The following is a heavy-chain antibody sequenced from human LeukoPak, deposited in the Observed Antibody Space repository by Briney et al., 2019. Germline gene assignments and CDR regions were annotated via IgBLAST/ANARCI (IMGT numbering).Heavy chain of an antibody. CDR3: ARDRGAAAGN. V-gene: IGHV4-34*01. D-gene: IGHD6-13*01. Sequence: PSETLSLTCAVYGGSFSGYYWSWIRQPPGKGLEWIGEINHSGSTNYNPSLKSRVTISVDTSKNQFSLELSSVTAADTAVYYCARDRGAAAGNWGQGTLVTVSS. CDR2: INHSGST. J-gene: IGHJ4*02. CDR1: GGSFSGYY.